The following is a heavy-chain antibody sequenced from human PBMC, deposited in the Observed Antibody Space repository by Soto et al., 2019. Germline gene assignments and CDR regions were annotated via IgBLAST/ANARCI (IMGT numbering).Heavy chain of an antibody. CDR2: TIPIFGTA. CDR3: ASQSGSGSDSA. J-gene: IGHJ5*02. V-gene: IGHV1-69*06. D-gene: IGHD3-10*01. Sequence: QVQLVQSGAEVKKPGSSVKVSCKASGGTFSSSVISWVRQAPGQGLEWMAGTIPIFGTANYAQKFQGRVTVSADKATSTAYMELSSLRSDDTAVYYCASQSGSGSDSAWGQGTLVTVSS. CDR1: GGTFSSSV.